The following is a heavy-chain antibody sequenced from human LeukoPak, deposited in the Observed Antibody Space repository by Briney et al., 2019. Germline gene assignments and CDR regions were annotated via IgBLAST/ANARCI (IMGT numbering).Heavy chain of an antibody. CDR3: ARGERGDSRPNWFDP. CDR2: INPSGGSA. Sequence: ASVKVSCKASGYTFTSYYMHWVRQAPGQGLEWMGIINPSGGSASYAQKFQGRVTMTRDTSTSTVYMELSSLRSEDTAVYYCARGERGDSRPNWFDPWGQGTLVTVSS. V-gene: IGHV1-46*01. D-gene: IGHD3-10*01. CDR1: GYTFTSYY. J-gene: IGHJ5*02.